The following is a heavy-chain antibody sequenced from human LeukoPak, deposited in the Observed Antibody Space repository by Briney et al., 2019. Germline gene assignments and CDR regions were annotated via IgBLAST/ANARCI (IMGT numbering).Heavy chain of an antibody. Sequence: ASETLSLTCTVSGGSISSSSYYWGWIRQPPGKGLEWIGSIYYSGSTYYNPSLKSRVTISVDTSKNQFSLKLSSVTAADTAVYYCARQRILAGYSYEGYWGQGTLVTVSS. D-gene: IGHD5-18*01. CDR1: GGSISSSSYY. CDR3: ARQRILAGYSYEGY. CDR2: IYYSGST. V-gene: IGHV4-39*01. J-gene: IGHJ4*02.